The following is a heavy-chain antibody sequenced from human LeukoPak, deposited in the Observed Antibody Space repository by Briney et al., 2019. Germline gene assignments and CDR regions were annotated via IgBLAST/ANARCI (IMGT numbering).Heavy chain of an antibody. CDR1: GYTFTSYY. V-gene: IGHV1-46*01. Sequence: ASVKVSCKASGYTFTSYYMHWVRQAPGQGLEWMGIINPSGGSTSYAQKFQGRVTMTRDTSTSTVYMELSSLRSEDTAVYYCARVRGYCSGGSCRGGFDYWGQGTLATVSS. J-gene: IGHJ4*02. CDR3: ARVRGYCSGGSCRGGFDY. D-gene: IGHD2-15*01. CDR2: INPSGGST.